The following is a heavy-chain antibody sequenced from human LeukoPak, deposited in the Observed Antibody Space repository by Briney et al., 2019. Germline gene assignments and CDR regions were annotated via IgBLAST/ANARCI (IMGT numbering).Heavy chain of an antibody. CDR2: IHYSGST. Sequence: PSETLSLTCTVSGGSISSYYWSWIRQPPGKGLEWIGYIHYSGSTNYNPSLKSRVTISVDTSKNQFSLKLSSVTAADTAVYYCARDAFTDSSGWYGLFDPWGQGTLVTVSS. D-gene: IGHD6-19*01. V-gene: IGHV4-59*01. CDR1: GGSISSYY. CDR3: ARDAFTDSSGWYGLFDP. J-gene: IGHJ5*02.